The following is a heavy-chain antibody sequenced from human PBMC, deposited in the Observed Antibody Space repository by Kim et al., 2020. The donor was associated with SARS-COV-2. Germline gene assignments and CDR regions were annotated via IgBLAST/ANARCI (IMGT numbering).Heavy chain of an antibody. CDR3: ARAAGYGSGSYYNDVWLFDY. D-gene: IGHD3-10*01. Sequence: SETLSLTCTVSGGSISSGGYYWSWIRQHPGKGLEWIGYIYYSGSTYYNPSLKSRVTISVDTSKNQFSLKLSSVTAADTAVYYCARAAGYGSGSYYNDVWLFDYWGQGTLVTVSS. V-gene: IGHV4-31*03. CDR1: GGSISSGGYY. J-gene: IGHJ4*02. CDR2: IYYSGST.